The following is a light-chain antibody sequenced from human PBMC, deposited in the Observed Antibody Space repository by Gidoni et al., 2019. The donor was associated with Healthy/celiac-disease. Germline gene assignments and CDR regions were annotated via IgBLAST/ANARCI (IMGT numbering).Light chain of an antibody. CDR3: QQSYSTPRT. CDR1: QSISSY. CDR2: AAS. Sequence: DIQMTQSTSSLSASVGDRVNITCRASQSISSYLNWYQQKPGKAPKLLIYAASSLQSGIPSRFSGSGSGTDFTLTISSLQPEDFATYYCQQSYSTPRTFGQXTKLEIK. J-gene: IGKJ2*01. V-gene: IGKV1-39*01.